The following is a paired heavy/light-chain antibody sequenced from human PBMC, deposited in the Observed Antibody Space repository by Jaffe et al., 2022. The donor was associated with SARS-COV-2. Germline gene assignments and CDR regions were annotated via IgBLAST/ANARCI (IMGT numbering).Light chain of an antibody. J-gene: IGKJ1*01. V-gene: IGKV1-6*01. Sequence: AIQMTQSPSSLSAFVGDRVTITCRASQDIKNDLAWYQQKPGRAPRVLIYGTSTLQSGVPSRFGGSGSGSDFTLTIRSLQPEDFATYYCLQDYSFPWTFGQGTRVEV. CDR3: LQDYSFPWT. CDR2: GTS. CDR1: QDIKND.
Heavy chain of an antibody. D-gene: IGHD3-3*01. CDR3: ARHAREHYDFWSGYYSGGGNWFDP. CDR1: GYSFSNHW. V-gene: IGHV5-51*01. J-gene: IGHJ5*02. Sequence: EVHLVQSGAQVKEPGESLKISCQGFGYSFSNHWIGWVRQMPGKGLEWMGIIYPGDSDVRYSPSFQGHVNITVDKSISAVYLHWSSLKASDTAMYYCARHAREHYDFWSGYYSGGGNWFDPWGLGTLVSVSS. CDR2: IYPGDSDV.